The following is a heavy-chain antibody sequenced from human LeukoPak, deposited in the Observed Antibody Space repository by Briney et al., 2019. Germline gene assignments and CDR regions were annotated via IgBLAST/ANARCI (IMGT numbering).Heavy chain of an antibody. Sequence: SETLSLTCAVYGGSFSGYYWSWIRQPPGKGLEWIGEINHSGSTNYNPSLKSRVTISVDTSKNQFSLKLSSVTAADTAVYYCAVPAAAGTRYYYYMDVWGKGTTVTVSS. D-gene: IGHD6-13*01. CDR3: AVPAAAGTRYYYYMDV. CDR1: GGSFSGYY. J-gene: IGHJ6*03. V-gene: IGHV4-34*01. CDR2: INHSGST.